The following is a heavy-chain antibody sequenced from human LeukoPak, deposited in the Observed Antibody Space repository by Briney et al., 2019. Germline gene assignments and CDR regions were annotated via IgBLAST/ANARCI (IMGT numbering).Heavy chain of an antibody. CDR3: AREWGLDP. V-gene: IGHV4-4*07. Sequence: SETLSLTCSVSGDSMNSRHYYWGWIRQPAGKGLEWIGRIYTSGSTNYNPSLKSRVTMSVDTSKNQFSLKLSSVTAADTAVYYCAREWGLDPWGQGTLVTVSS. CDR2: IYTSGST. D-gene: IGHD3-16*01. J-gene: IGHJ5*02. CDR1: GDSMNSRHYY.